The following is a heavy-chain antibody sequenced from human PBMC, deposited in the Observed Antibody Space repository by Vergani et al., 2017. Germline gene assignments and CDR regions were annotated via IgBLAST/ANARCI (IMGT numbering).Heavy chain of an antibody. D-gene: IGHD1-1*01. J-gene: IGHJ1*01. CDR3: ATKSCGTPGCQIGYFRE. Sequence: QVHLVESGGGVVQPGRSLRLSCVVSGFTSSYYGMHWVRQAPGKGPEWVAVILYDGTQKYYADSVKGRFTISRDNSKSTLYLQMNSLRTEDTAVYYCATKSCGTPGCQIGYFREWGQGTLVTVSS. V-gene: IGHV3-30*03. CDR1: GFTSSYYG. CDR2: ILYDGTQK.